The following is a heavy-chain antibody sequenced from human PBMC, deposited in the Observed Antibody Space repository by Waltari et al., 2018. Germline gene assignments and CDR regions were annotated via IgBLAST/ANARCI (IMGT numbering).Heavy chain of an antibody. D-gene: IGHD6-19*01. CDR3: ARESVMGGSGWDPARV. CDR2: IYYSGST. V-gene: IGHV4-59*11. J-gene: IGHJ6*02. Sequence: QVQLQESGPGLVKPSETLSLTCTVSGGSISSHYWSWIRQPPGKGLEWIGYIYYSGSTNYNPSRKSRVSISVDTSKNQFSLKLSSVTAADTAVYYCARESVMGGSGWDPARVWGQGTTVTVSS. CDR1: GGSISSHY.